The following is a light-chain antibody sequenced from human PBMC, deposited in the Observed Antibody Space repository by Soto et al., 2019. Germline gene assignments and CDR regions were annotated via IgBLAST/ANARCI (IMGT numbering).Light chain of an antibody. CDR2: EAS. Sequence: DIQMTQSPSSLSASLGERVTITCRGSHGSSTWLAWYQQEPGEAPKLLIDEASSLQSGVPSRFSGGGSGTDFTLTISSLHPDDFATYYCQQYNSYSPTFGQGTKVDIK. CDR3: QQYNSYSPT. CDR1: HGSSTW. J-gene: IGKJ1*01. V-gene: IGKV1-5*03.